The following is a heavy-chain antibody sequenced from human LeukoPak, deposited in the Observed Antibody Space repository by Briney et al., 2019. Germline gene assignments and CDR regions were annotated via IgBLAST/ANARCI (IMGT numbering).Heavy chain of an antibody. CDR1: GGSFSGYY. J-gene: IGHJ4*02. CDR3: ARRATNSRITMVRGVIVAANNHHFDY. V-gene: IGHV4-34*01. D-gene: IGHD3-10*01. Sequence: PSETLFLTCAVYGGSFSGYYWSWIRQPPGKGLEWIGEINHSGSTNYKPSLKSRVTISVDTSKNQFSLKLSSVPAADTAVYYCARRATNSRITMVRGVIVAANNHHFDYWGQGTLVTVSS. CDR2: INHSGST.